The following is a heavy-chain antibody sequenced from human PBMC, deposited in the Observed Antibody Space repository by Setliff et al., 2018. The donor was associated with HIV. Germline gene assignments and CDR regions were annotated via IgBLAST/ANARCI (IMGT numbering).Heavy chain of an antibody. V-gene: IGHV1-18*01. CDR2: IGSYSGYT. J-gene: IGHJ5*02. CDR3: VRGHCNSDKCWYTWFDP. D-gene: IGHD2-2*01. Sequence: ASVKVSCKASGYIFTNYGTSWVRQAPGQGLEWMGWIGSYSGYTIYAQKFQDRLTMTTDTSTTTASMELRSLRSDDTAVYYCVRGHCNSDKCWYTWFDPWGQGTLVTSPQ. CDR1: GYIFTNYG.